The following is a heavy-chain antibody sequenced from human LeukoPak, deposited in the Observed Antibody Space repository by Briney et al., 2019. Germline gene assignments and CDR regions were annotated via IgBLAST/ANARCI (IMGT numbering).Heavy chain of an antibody. CDR1: GGSFSGYY. J-gene: IGHJ5*02. CDR3: ARGLHGWFDP. CDR2: INHSGST. V-gene: IGHV4-34*01. Sequence: SETLSLTCAVYGGSFSGYYWSWIREPPGKGLEWIGEINHSGSTNYNPSLKSRVTISVDTSKNQFSLKLSSVTDADTAVYYCARGLHGWFDPWGQGTLVTVSS. D-gene: IGHD4-11*01.